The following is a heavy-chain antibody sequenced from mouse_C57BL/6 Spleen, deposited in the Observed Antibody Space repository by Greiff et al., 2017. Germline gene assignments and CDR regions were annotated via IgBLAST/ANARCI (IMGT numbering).Heavy chain of an antibody. CDR3: SIYQHDGYYGAMDY. CDR1: GYTFTSFW. V-gene: IGHV1-74*01. Sequence: QVQLKPPGAELVKPGASVKVSCKASGYTFTSFWMHWVKQRPGQGLEWIGSIHPSDSDTNYNQKFKGKATLTVDKSSSTAYMQLSSLTSEDSAVYYCSIYQHDGYYGAMDYWGKGTTVTVSS. J-gene: IGHJ4*01. CDR2: IHPSDSDT. D-gene: IGHD2-3*01.